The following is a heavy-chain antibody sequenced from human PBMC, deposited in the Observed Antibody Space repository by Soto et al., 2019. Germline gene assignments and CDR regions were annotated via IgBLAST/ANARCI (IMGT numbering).Heavy chain of an antibody. D-gene: IGHD1-26*01. CDR1: GGSISSGGYS. V-gene: IGHV4-30-2*01. CDR2: IFHSGST. J-gene: IGHJ2*01. Sequence: QLQLQESGSGLVKPSQTLSLTCAVSGGSISSGGYSWSWLRQPPGKGLEWIGYIFHSGSTYYNPSLKSRVTISVDRSKNHFSLELSSVTAADTAVYYCAREGDSGSPDWYLNVWGRGTLVTVSS. CDR3: AREGDSGSPDWYLNV.